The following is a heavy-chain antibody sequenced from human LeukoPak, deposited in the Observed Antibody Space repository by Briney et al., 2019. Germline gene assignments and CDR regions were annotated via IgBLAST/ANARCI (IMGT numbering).Heavy chain of an antibody. J-gene: IGHJ4*02. V-gene: IGHV1-2*02. CDR2: INPNSGGT. Sequence: GASVNVSCQASGYTFTDYYIHWVRQAPGQGLEWMGWINPNSGGTNDAQKFQGSVTMTTDTSISTAYMELSRLRSDDTAVYYCARGGWSGYSYGSEPEKYFEYWGQGTLVTVSS. CDR3: ARGGWSGYSYGSEPEKYFEY. CDR1: GYTFTDYY. D-gene: IGHD5-18*01.